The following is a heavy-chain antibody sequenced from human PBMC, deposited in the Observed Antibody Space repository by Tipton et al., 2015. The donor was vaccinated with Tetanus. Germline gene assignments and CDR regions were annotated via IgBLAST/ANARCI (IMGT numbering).Heavy chain of an antibody. CDR3: ARARVHVSVTMIVGSYYFDN. Sequence: TLSLTCAVSGGSFSDYYWTWICQPPGKGLDWIGEINDSGTTKYNPSLKSRVTMSLDASRNQVSLKLSSVAAADTAVYYCARARVHVSVTMIVGSYYFDNWGQGILVTVSS. V-gene: IGHV4-34*01. J-gene: IGHJ4*02. CDR2: INDSGTT. D-gene: IGHD3-22*01. CDR1: GGSFSDYY.